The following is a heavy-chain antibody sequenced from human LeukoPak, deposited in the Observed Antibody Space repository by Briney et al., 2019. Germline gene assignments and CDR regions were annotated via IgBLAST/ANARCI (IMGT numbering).Heavy chain of an antibody. CDR2: INFSGYT. CDR1: GVSFGRYS. V-gene: IGHV4-34*01. CDR3: ARVGSTPAKFDH. J-gene: IGHJ4*02. Sequence: PPETLSLTCAVSGVSFGRYSWTWIRQSPGKGLECIGEINFSGYTKYNPSLKTRVTMSVDTSKNQFSLKLASVTAADTAIYSCARVGSTPAKFDHWGQGTLVTVSS. D-gene: IGHD2-2*01.